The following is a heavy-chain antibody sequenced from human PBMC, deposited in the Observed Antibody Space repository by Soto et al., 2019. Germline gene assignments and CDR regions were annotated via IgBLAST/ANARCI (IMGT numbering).Heavy chain of an antibody. J-gene: IGHJ6*02. V-gene: IGHV3-48*03. D-gene: IGHD3-3*01. CDR2: ISSSGSTI. CDR3: ARGYYDFWSGYYNYYGMDV. Sequence: HPGGSLRLSCAASGFTFSSYEMNWVRQAPGKGLEWVSYISSSGSTIYYADSVKGRFTISRDNAKNSLYLQMNSLRAEDTAVYYCARGYYDFWSGYYNYYGMDVWGQGTTVTVSS. CDR1: GFTFSSYE.